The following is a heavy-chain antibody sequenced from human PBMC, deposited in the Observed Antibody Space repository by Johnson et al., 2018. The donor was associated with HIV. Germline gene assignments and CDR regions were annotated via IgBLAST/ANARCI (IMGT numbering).Heavy chain of an antibody. Sequence: QVQLVESGGGLVQPGGSLRLSCAASGFTFSSYAMSWVRQAPGKGLEWVAVISYDGSYKYYAESVKARFTISRDNSKNTLYLVMNRLRPEDTAVYYCARVQIAARWSDALHFWGQGTKVTVSS. CDR2: ISYDGSYK. D-gene: IGHD6-6*01. CDR3: ARVQIAARWSDALHF. CDR1: GFTFSSYA. J-gene: IGHJ3*01. V-gene: IGHV3-30*04.